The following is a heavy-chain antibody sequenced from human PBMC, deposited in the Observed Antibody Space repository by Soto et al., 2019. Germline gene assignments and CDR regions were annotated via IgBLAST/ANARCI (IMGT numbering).Heavy chain of an antibody. D-gene: IGHD3-3*01. CDR3: ARKAPSITIVGVVLPAGGYFDY. Sequence: QVQLQESGPGLVKPSGTLSLTCAVSSGSISSSNWWSWVRQPPGKGLEWIGEIYHSGSTNYNPSLKRRVTISVDKSKNQFSLKLSSVTAADTAVYYCARKAPSITIVGVVLPAGGYFDYWGQGTLVTVSS. CDR1: SGSISSSNW. CDR2: IYHSGST. V-gene: IGHV4-4*02. J-gene: IGHJ4*02.